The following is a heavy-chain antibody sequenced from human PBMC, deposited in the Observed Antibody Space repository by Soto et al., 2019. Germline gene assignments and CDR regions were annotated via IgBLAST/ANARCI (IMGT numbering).Heavy chain of an antibody. D-gene: IGHD6-6*01. V-gene: IGHV3-30*03. CDR1: GFTFSSYA. J-gene: IGHJ4*02. CDR3: ARGTIVARQHLDY. Sequence: QVQLVESGGGVVQPGKSLRLCCAASGFTFSSYAMHWARQAPGKGLEWVTVISIRGGDEYYAESVRGRFTISRDDSKNTLYLQMDSLRVEDTAVCYCARGTIVARQHLDYWGQGTLVTVSS. CDR2: ISIRGGDE.